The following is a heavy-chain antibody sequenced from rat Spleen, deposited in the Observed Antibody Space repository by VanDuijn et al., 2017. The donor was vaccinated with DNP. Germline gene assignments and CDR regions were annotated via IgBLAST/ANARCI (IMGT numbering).Heavy chain of an antibody. CDR2: ISTGGGNT. J-gene: IGHJ3*01. D-gene: IGHD1-11*01. Sequence: EVQLVESGGDLVQPGRSLKLSCAASGFTFSNYGMAWVRQAPTKGLEWVASISTGGGNTYYGDSVKGRFTISRNNAENTQYLQMDSLRSEDTATYYCTTVYGGYSGWFAYWGQGTLVTVSS. CDR3: TTVYGGYSGWFAY. CDR1: GFTFSNYG. V-gene: IGHV5S13*01.